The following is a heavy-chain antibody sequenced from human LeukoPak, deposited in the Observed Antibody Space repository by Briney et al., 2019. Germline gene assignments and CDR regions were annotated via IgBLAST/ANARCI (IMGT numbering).Heavy chain of an antibody. V-gene: IGHV4-34*01. D-gene: IGHD3-3*01. CDR2: INHSGST. CDR1: GGSFSGYY. Sequence: PSETLSLTCAVYGGSFSGYYWSWIRQPPGKGLEWIGEINHSGSTNYNPSLKSRVTISVDTSKNQFSLKLSSVTAADTAVYYCAGLYDFWSGYSCWGQGTLVTVSS. CDR3: AGLYDFWSGYSC. J-gene: IGHJ4*02.